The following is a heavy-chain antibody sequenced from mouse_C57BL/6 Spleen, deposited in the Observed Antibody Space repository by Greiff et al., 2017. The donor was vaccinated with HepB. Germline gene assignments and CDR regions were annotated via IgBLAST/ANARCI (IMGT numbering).Heavy chain of an antibody. Sequence: EVQLQQSGTVLARPGASVKMSCKTSGYTFTSYWMHWVKQRPGQGLEWIGAIYPGNSDTSYNQKFKGKAKLTAVTSASTAYMELSSLTNEDSAVYYCTIITTVVARMDYWGQGTSVTVSS. CDR2: IYPGNSDT. CDR1: GYTFTSYW. CDR3: TIITTVVARMDY. V-gene: IGHV1-5*01. J-gene: IGHJ4*01. D-gene: IGHD1-1*01.